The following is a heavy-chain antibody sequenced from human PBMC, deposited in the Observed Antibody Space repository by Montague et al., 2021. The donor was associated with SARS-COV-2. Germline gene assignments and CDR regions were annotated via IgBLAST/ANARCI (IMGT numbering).Heavy chain of an antibody. V-gene: IGHV2-70*01. D-gene: IGHD4-11*01. J-gene: IGHJ6*02. CDR2: IDWDDDK. Sequence: PALVKPTQTLTLTCTFSGFSLSTSGMCVSWIRQPPGKALEWLALIDWDDDKYYSTSLKTRLTISKDTSKNQVVLTMTNMDPVDTATYYCARFTTVTYPYYYYYGMDVWGQGTTVTVSS. CDR1: GFSLSTSGMC. CDR3: ARFTTVTYPYYYYYGMDV.